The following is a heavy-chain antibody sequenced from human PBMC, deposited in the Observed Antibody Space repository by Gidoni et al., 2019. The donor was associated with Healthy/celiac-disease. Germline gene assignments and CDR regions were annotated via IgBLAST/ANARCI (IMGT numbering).Heavy chain of an antibody. V-gene: IGHV3-49*03. J-gene: IGHJ3*02. D-gene: IGHD3-3*01. CDR2: IRSKAYGGTT. CDR3: TRDMKYYDFWSGYYTDAFDI. CDR1: GFTFGDSA. Sequence: EVQLVESGGGLVQPGRSLRLSCTASGFTFGDSAMSWFRQAPGKGLEWVGFIRSKAYGGTTEYAASVKGRFTISRDDSKSIAYLQMNSLKTEDTAVYYCTRDMKYYDFWSGYYTDAFDIWGQGTMVTVSS.